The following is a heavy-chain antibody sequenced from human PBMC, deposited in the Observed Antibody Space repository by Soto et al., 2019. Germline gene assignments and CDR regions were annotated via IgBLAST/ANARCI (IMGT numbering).Heavy chain of an antibody. CDR3: AKRRGDHSNYSWGIDV. Sequence: QVQLVESGGGVVQPGRSLRLSCAASGFTFRNYGMHWVRQAPGKGLVWVTVISYDGSHKYYADSVKDRFTISRDNSKNTVYLEMNSLRDADTAVYYCAKRRGDHSNYSWGIDVWGQGTTVTVSS. D-gene: IGHD4-4*01. CDR1: GFTFRNYG. J-gene: IGHJ6*02. CDR2: ISYDGSHK. V-gene: IGHV3-30*18.